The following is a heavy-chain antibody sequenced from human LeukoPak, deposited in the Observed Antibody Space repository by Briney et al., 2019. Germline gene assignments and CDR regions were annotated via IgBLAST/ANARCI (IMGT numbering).Heavy chain of an antibody. J-gene: IGHJ4*02. CDR3: ARGGTFVSDY. CDR2: IKEDGSEK. CDR1: GFTFSTFW. Sequence: GGSLRLSCAASGFTFSTFWMSWVRQAPGKGLEWVANIKEDGSEKYYVDSMKGGFTVSRDNAKNSLYLQMDSLRAEDTAVYYCARGGTFVSDYWGQGTLVTVSS. D-gene: IGHD1-1*01. V-gene: IGHV3-7*01.